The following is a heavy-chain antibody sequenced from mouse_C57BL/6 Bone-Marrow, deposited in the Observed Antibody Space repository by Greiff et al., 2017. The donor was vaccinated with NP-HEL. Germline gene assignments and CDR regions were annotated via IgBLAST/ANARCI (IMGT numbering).Heavy chain of an antibody. D-gene: IGHD1-1*01. Sequence: EVKLQESGGGLVQPGGSLKLSCAASGIDFSRYWMSWVRRAPGKGLEWIGEINPDSSTINYAPSLKDKFIISRDNAKNTLYLQMSKVRSEDTALYYCARRGYGSSYYYAMDYWGQGTSVTVSS. CDR2: INPDSSTI. CDR3: ARRGYGSSYYYAMDY. CDR1: GIDFSRYW. J-gene: IGHJ4*01. V-gene: IGHV4-1*01.